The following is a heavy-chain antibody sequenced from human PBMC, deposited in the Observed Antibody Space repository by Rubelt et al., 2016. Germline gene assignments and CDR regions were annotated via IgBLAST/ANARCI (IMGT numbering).Heavy chain of an antibody. D-gene: IGHD6-13*01. J-gene: IGHJ5*02. CDR1: GGSISSSNW. CDR2: IYHSGST. Sequence: QVQLQESGPGLVKPSGTLSLTCAVSGGSISSSNWWSWVRQPPGKGLEWIGEIYHSGSTNYNPSLKSRVTISVYTSKNQFALRRSSVTAADTAVYYCATGPDEGIAAAGSWFDPWGQGTLVTVSS. CDR3: ATGPDEGIAAAGSWFDP. V-gene: IGHV4-4*02.